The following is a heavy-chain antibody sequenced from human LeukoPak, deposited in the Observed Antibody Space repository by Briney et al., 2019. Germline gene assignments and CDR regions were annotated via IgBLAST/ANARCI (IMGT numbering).Heavy chain of an antibody. J-gene: IGHJ5*02. D-gene: IGHD1-26*01. CDR2: ISWNSGSI. CDR1: GFTFDDYA. CDR3: AKDMGSIVGAPGS. V-gene: IGHV3-9*01. Sequence: GRSLRLPCAASGFTFDDYAMHWVRQAPGKGLEWVSGISWNSGSIGYADSVKGRFTISRDNAKNSLYLQMNSLRTEDTALYYCAKDMGSIVGAPGSWGQGTLVTVSS.